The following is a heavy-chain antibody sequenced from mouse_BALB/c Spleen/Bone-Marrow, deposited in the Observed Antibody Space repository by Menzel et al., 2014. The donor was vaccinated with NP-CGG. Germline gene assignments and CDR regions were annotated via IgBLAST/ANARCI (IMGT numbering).Heavy chain of an antibody. CDR2: INPNNGGT. J-gene: IGHJ4*01. V-gene: IGHV1-18*01. CDR1: GYTFTEYT. D-gene: IGHD3-3*01. Sequence: VQLKDSGPELVKPGASVKISCRTSGYTFTEYTMHWVKQSHGKSLEWIGGINPNNGGTSYNQKFKGKATLTVDKSSSTAYMELRSLTSEDSAVYYCARRAGTLYAMDYWGQGTSVTVSS. CDR3: ARRAGTLYAMDY.